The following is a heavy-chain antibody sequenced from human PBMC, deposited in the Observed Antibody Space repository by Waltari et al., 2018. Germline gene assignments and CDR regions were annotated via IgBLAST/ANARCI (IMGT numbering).Heavy chain of an antibody. CDR2: IKQDGSEK. CDR1: GFTFSSYW. D-gene: IGHD3-10*01. CDR3: VFITMVRGVIITPDY. V-gene: IGHV3-7*01. J-gene: IGHJ4*02. Sequence: EVQLVESGGGLVQPGGSLRLSCAASGFTFSSYWMSWVRQAPGKGLEWVANIKQDGSEKDYVDSVKGRFTISRDNAKNSLYLQMNSLRAEDTAVYYCVFITMVRGVIITPDYWGQGTLVTVSS.